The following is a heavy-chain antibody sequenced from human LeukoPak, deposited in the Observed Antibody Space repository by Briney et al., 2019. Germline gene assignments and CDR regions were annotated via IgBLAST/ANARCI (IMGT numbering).Heavy chain of an antibody. J-gene: IGHJ5*02. V-gene: IGHV4-31*03. CDR3: AREITSGVTWFDP. CDR1: GVSISSGGYY. CDR2: IYYSGST. Sequence: PSETLSLTYTVSGVSISSGGYYWSWIRQHPGKGLDWIGYIYYSGSTYYNPSLESRVTISVDTSKNQFSLKLSSVTAAATAVYYCAREITSGVTWFDPWGQGTLVTVSS. D-gene: IGHD1-26*01.